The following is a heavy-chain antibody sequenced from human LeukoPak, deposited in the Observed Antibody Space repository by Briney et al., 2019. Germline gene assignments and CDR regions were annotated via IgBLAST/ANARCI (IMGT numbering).Heavy chain of an antibody. CDR1: GFTFSNAW. V-gene: IGHV3-15*01. CDR3: TTPRMTTVTTNDFDW. Sequence: GGSLRLSCAASGFTFSNAWMSWVRQAPGKGLEWVGRIKSKTDGGTTDYAAPVKGRFTISRDDSKNTLYLQMNSLKTEDTAVYNCTTPRMTTVTTNDFDWWGQGTLVTVSS. J-gene: IGHJ4*02. D-gene: IGHD4-17*01. CDR2: IKSKTDGGTT.